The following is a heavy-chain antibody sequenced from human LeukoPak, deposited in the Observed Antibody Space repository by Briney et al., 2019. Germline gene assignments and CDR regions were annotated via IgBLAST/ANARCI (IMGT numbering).Heavy chain of an antibody. V-gene: IGHV1-18*01. CDR1: GYTFTSYG. CDR3: ATEKMVIPRRRAFDI. Sequence: ASVKVSCKASGYTFTSYGISWVRQAPGQGLEWMGWISAYNGNTNYAQKLQGRVTMTTDTSTSTAYMELRSLRSDDTAVYYCATEKMVIPRRRAFDIWGQGAMVTVSS. J-gene: IGHJ3*02. D-gene: IGHD2-21*01. CDR2: ISAYNGNT.